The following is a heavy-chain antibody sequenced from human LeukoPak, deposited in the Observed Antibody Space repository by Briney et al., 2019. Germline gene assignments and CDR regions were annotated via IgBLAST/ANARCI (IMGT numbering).Heavy chain of an antibody. J-gene: IGHJ5*02. CDR3: ARGFRYCSSTSCYVSGWFDP. CDR1: GGSFSGYY. CDR2: INPSGST. D-gene: IGHD2-2*01. Sequence: SETLSLTCAVYGGSFSGYYWSWIRHPPGKGLEWIGEINPSGSTNYNPSLKSRVTISVDTSKNQFSPKLSSVTAAETAVYYCARGFRYCSSTSCYVSGWFDPWGQGTLVTVSS. V-gene: IGHV4-34*01.